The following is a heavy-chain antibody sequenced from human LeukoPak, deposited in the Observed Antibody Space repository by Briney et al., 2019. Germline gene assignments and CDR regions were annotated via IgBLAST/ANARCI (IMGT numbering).Heavy chain of an antibody. V-gene: IGHV4-39*07. D-gene: IGHD1-26*01. Sequence: KASETLSLTCTVSGGSISSSSYYWGWIRQPPGKGLEWIGSIYYGGSTYYNPSLKSRVTISVDTSKNQFSLKLSSVTAADTAVYYCARGNSGSYYTHFDYWGQGTLVTVSS. CDR2: IYYGGST. J-gene: IGHJ4*02. CDR1: GGSISSSSYY. CDR3: ARGNSGSYYTHFDY.